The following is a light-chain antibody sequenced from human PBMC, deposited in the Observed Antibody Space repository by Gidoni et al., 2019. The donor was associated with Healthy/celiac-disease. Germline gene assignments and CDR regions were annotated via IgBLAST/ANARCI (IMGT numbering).Light chain of an antibody. Sequence: QSVLPQPPSASGTPGQRVTISCSGSSSNIGSNYVYWYQQLPGTAPKLLIYSNNQRPSGVPDRFSGSKSGTSASLAISGLRSEDEADYYCAAWDDSLSGPNWVFGGGTKLTVL. V-gene: IGLV1-47*02. CDR1: SSNIGSNY. CDR2: SNN. J-gene: IGLJ3*02. CDR3: AAWDDSLSGPNWV.